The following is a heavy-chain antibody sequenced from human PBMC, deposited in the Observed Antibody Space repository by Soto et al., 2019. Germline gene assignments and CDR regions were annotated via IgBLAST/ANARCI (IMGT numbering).Heavy chain of an antibody. D-gene: IGHD3-10*01. CDR1: GYTFTSYD. J-gene: IGHJ6*02. V-gene: IGHV1-8*01. CDR2: MNVNTGYT. CDR3: VRYRDDYYGMDV. Sequence: QVQLVQSGAEVKKPGASVKVSCKASGYTFTSYDIHWVRQATGQGLEWMGWMNVNTGYTDPAQRFRGRGNLTKTTCITTAYMELSSLTSEDTAVYYCVRYRDDYYGMDVWGQGTKVTVSS.